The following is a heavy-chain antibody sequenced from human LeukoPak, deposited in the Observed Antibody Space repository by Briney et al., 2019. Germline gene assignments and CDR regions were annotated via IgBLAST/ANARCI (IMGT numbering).Heavy chain of an antibody. J-gene: IGHJ5*02. D-gene: IGHD6-13*01. CDR3: ATAGIAAAGPNWFDP. Sequence: ASVKVSCKVSGYTLTELSMHWVRQAPGKGLEWMGGFDPEDGETIYAQKFQGRVTMTEDTSTDTAYMELSSLRSEDTAVYYCATAGIAAAGPNWFDPWGQGTLVTVSS. V-gene: IGHV1-24*01. CDR2: FDPEDGET. CDR1: GYTLTELS.